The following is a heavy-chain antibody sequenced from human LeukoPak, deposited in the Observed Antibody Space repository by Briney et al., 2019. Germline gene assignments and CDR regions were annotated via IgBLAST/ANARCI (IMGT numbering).Heavy chain of an antibody. CDR1: GGSIRSSSYC. D-gene: IGHD3-3*01. V-gene: IGHV4-39*01. Sequence: SETLSLTCTVSGGSIRSSSYCWGWIRQPPGKGLEWIGSIYYSGSTYYNPSLKSRVTISVDTSKNQFSLKLSSVTAADTAVYYCARRYDFWIGHGGVNFDYWGQGTLVTVSS. J-gene: IGHJ4*02. CDR2: IYYSGST. CDR3: ARRYDFWIGHGGVNFDY.